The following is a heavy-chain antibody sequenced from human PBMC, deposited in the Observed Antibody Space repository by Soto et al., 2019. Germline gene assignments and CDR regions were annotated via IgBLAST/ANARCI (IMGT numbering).Heavy chain of an antibody. V-gene: IGHV1-69*13. J-gene: IGHJ6*02. CDR1: GGTFSSYA. CDR3: ARRGAYDYVWGSYRPVVPSVANYYYYGMDV. CDR2: IIPIFGTA. Sequence: GASVKVSCKASGGTFSSYAISWVRQAPGQGLEWMGGIIPIFGTANYAQKFQGRVTITADESTSTAYMELSSLRSEDTAVYYCARRGAYDYVWGSYRPVVPSVANYYYYGMDVWGQGTTVTVSS. D-gene: IGHD3-16*02.